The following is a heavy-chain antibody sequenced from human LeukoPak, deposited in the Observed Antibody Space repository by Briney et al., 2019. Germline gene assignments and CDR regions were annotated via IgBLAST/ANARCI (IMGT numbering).Heavy chain of an antibody. Sequence: TGGSLRLSCAASGFTFSSYEMNWVRQAPGKGLEWVSYISSSGSTIYYADSVKGRFTISRDNAKNSLYLQMNSLRAEDTALYYCAREVTMVRGVIRAYFDYWGQGTLVTVSS. D-gene: IGHD3-10*01. CDR2: ISSSGSTI. CDR1: GFTFSSYE. J-gene: IGHJ4*02. V-gene: IGHV3-48*03. CDR3: AREVTMVRGVIRAYFDY.